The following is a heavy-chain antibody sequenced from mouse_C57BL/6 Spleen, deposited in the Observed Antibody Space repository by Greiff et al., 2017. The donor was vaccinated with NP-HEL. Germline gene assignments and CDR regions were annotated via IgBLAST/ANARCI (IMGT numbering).Heavy chain of an antibody. CDR2: IYPGDGDT. J-gene: IGHJ2*01. CDR3: ARDGYLYYFDY. D-gene: IGHD2-3*01. Sequence: QVQLQQSGPELVKPGASVKISCKASGYAFSSSWMNWVKQRPGKGLEWIGRIYPGDGDTNYNGEFKGKATLTADKSSSTAYMQLSSLTSEDSAVYFCARDGYLYYFDYWGQGTTLTVSS. V-gene: IGHV1-82*01. CDR1: GYAFSSSW.